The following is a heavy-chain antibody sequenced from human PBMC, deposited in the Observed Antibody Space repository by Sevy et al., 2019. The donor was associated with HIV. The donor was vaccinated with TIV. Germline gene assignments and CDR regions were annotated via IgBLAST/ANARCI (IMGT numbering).Heavy chain of an antibody. J-gene: IGHJ3*01. CDR1: GFTFSSYS. CDR2: ISGISNYI. CDR3: LRNGCTISSCFMGDAFDL. D-gene: IGHD2-2*01. V-gene: IGHV3-21*06. Sequence: GGSLRLSCAASGFTFSSYSMNWVRQSPGKGLEWVSSISGISNYIYYADSVKGRFTVSRDNARNLMYLQMNSLRAEDTALYYCLRNGCTISSCFMGDAFDLWGQGTMVTVSS.